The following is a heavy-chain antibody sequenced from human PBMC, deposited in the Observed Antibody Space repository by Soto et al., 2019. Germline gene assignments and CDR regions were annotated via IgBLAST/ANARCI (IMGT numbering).Heavy chain of an antibody. J-gene: IGHJ4*02. CDR3: ARYVYGYSARCFDY. D-gene: IGHD2-15*01. CDR1: AGSVISYY. Sequence: ETPSLTCHDSAGSVISYYRNWLRLPPGKGLEWIGYIYYSGSTYYNPSLKSRVTMSVDTSKNQLSLKLSSVTAADTAFYYCARYVYGYSARCFDYWGQATRVA. CDR2: IYYSGST. V-gene: IGHV4-59*08.